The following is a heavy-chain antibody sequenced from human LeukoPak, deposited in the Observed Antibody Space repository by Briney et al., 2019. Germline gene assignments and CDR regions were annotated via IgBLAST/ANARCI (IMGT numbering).Heavy chain of an antibody. CDR2: INPSGGTT. CDR3: SRDLGGSYNDY. J-gene: IGHJ4*02. V-gene: IGHV1-46*01. Sequence: ASVKVSCKASRYTFTGYYIHWVRQAPGQGLEWVGVINPSGGTTTYAQKFQGRVTMTRDTSTSTVYMELSSLRIEDTAVYYCSRDLGGSYNDYWGQGTMVTVSS. CDR1: RYTFTGYY. D-gene: IGHD1-26*01.